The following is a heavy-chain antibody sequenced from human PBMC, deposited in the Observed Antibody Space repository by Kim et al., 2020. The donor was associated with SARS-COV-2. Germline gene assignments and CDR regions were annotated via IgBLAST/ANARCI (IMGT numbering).Heavy chain of an antibody. CDR1: GYTFTSYY. D-gene: IGHD5-18*01. J-gene: IGHJ6*02. CDR3: ATDTAMVKGYYYYGMDV. CDR2: INVSGGST. V-gene: IGHV1-46*01. Sequence: ASVKVSCKASGYTFTSYYMHWGLQAPGQGLEWMGIINVSGGSTSYAQKFQGRVTMTRDTSTSTVYMELSSLRSEDTAVYYCATDTAMVKGYYYYGMDVWGQGTTVTVSS.